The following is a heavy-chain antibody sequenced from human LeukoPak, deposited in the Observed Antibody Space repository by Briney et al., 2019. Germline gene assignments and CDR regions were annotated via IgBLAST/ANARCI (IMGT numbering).Heavy chain of an antibody. J-gene: IGHJ4*02. D-gene: IGHD3-10*01. CDR1: GGSISSSNYY. CDR2: IYHTGST. V-gene: IGHV4-39*01. Sequence: PSETLSLTCTVYGGSISSSNYYRGWIRQPPGKGLEWIGGIYHTGSTHYNPSLKSRVTISVDTSKNQLSLRLSSVIAADTALYYCILGGKLDYWGQGILVTVSS. CDR3: ILGGKLDY.